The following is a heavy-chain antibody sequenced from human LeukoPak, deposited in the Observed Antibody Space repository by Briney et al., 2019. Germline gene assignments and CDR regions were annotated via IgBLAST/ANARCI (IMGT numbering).Heavy chain of an antibody. CDR2: ISYDGSNK. CDR1: GFTFSSYA. V-gene: IGHV3-30*04. D-gene: IGHD3-22*01. Sequence: PGGSLRLSCAASGFTFSSYAMHWVRQAPGKGLEWVAVISYDGSNKYYADSVKGRFTISRDNSKNTLYLQMNSLRAEDTAVYYCAQLNNYYDSSGYSRALAFDIWGQGTMVTVSS. CDR3: AQLNNYYDSSGYSRALAFDI. J-gene: IGHJ3*02.